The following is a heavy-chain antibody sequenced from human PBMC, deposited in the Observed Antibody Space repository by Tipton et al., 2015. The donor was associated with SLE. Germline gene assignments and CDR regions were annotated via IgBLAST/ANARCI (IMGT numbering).Heavy chain of an antibody. J-gene: IGHJ4*02. D-gene: IGHD3-3*01. CDR2: IKPDGSGM. CDR3: LGSGTMG. CDR1: QFTFSGFW. V-gene: IGHV3-7*01. Sequence: SLRLSCVAPQFTFSGFWMNWVRQAPGKGLVWVANIKPDGSGMSYVDSVKGRFSISRDNARKSLYLQMNSLRVEDTAVYYCLGSGTMGWGQGTLVTVSS.